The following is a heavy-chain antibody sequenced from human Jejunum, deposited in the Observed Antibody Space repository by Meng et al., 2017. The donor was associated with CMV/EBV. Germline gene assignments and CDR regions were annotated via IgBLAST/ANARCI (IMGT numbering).Heavy chain of an antibody. CDR2: IKNIIDGATT. CDR3: TTGSVCVGDCFSGKLDY. CDR1: GFIFSKAW. Sequence: EVQLVESGGGWVKPGGSLRLSCTASGFIFSKAWMSWVRQVQGKGLELVGRIKNIIDGATTDYPATVKGRFTISRDDSKNMLSLQMSSLEIDDTAVYYCTTGSVCVGDCFSGKLDYWGQGNLVTVAS. D-gene: IGHD2-21*02. V-gene: IGHV3-15*01. J-gene: IGHJ4*02.